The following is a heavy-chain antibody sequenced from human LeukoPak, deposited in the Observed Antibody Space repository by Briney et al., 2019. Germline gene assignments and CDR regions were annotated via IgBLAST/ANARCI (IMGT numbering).Heavy chain of an antibody. J-gene: IGHJ4*02. CDR3: ASTLVEARSYFDY. V-gene: IGHV1-69*05. CDR2: IIPIFGTA. Sequence: SVKVSCKASGGTFSSYAISWVRQAPGQGLEWMGRIIPIFGTANYAQKFQGRVTITTDESTSTAYMELSSLRSEDPAGYYCASTLVEARSYFDYWGQGTLVTVSS. D-gene: IGHD3-3*01. CDR1: GGTFSSYA.